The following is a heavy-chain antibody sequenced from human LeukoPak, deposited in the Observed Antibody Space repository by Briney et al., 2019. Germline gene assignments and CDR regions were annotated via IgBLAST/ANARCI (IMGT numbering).Heavy chain of an antibody. CDR1: GFTFSSYW. CDR3: ARDSYGSGSELDY. CDR2: IKQDGSEK. D-gene: IGHD3-10*01. Sequence: GGSLRLSCAASGFTFSSYWMSWVRRAPGKGLEWVANIKQDGSEKYYVDSVKGRFTISRDNAKNTLYLQMNSLRAEDTAVYYCARDSYGSGSELDYWGQGTLVTVSS. J-gene: IGHJ4*02. V-gene: IGHV3-7*01.